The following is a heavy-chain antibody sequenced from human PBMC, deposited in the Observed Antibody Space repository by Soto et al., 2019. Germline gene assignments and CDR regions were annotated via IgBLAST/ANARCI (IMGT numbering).Heavy chain of an antibody. CDR2: INHSGST. D-gene: IGHD6-13*01. CDR1: GGSFSGYY. Sequence: SETLSLTCAVFGGSFSGYYWSWIRQPPGKGLEWVGEINHSGSTNYNPSLKSRVTISVDTSKNQFSLKLSSVTAADTAVYCCARGRGSSWSRTFDPWGQGTLVTVSS. CDR3: ARGRGSSWSRTFDP. V-gene: IGHV4-34*01. J-gene: IGHJ5*02.